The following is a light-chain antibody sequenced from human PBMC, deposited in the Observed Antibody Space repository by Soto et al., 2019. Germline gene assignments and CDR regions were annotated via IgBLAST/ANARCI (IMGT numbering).Light chain of an antibody. CDR3: QVWDSSSDHRYV. V-gene: IGLV3-21*04. CDR2: YDS. J-gene: IGLJ1*01. CDR1: NIGSKS. Sequence: SYELTQPPSVSVAPGKTARITCGGNNIGSKSVHWYQQKPGQAPVLVIYYDSDRPSGIPERFSGSNSGNTATLTISRVEAGDEADYYCQVWDSSSDHRYVLGTGTKVTVL.